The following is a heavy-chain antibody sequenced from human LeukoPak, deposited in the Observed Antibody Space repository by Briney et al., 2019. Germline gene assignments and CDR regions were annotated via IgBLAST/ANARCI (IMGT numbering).Heavy chain of an antibody. CDR2: MNPNSGNT. V-gene: IGHV1-8*01. CDR3: ARVYDFWSDPNWFDP. Sequence: GASVKVSCKASGYTFTSYDINWVRQATGQGLEWMGWMNPNSGNTGYAQKFQGRVTMTRNTSISTAYMELSSLRSEDTAVSYCARVYDFWSDPNWFDPWGQGTLVTVSS. J-gene: IGHJ5*02. D-gene: IGHD3-3*01. CDR1: GYTFTSYD.